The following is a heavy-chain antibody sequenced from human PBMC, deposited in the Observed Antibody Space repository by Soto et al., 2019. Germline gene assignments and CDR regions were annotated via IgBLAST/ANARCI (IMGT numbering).Heavy chain of an antibody. CDR1: GFTFSSYG. Sequence: QVQLVESGGGVVQPGRSLRLSCAASGFTFSSYGMHWVRQAPGKGLEWVAVISYDGSNKYYADSVKGRITISRDNSKNTRYLKMNSLRTEDTSVNYCAGVASGYDWGDYYYGMDVWGQRTTVTVSS. J-gene: IGHJ6*02. V-gene: IGHV3-30*03. CDR3: AGVASGYDWGDYYYGMDV. CDR2: ISYDGSNK. D-gene: IGHD5-12*01.